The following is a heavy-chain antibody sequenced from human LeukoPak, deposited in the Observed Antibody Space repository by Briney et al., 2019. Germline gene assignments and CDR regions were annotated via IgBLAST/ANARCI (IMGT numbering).Heavy chain of an antibody. D-gene: IGHD6-19*01. CDR1: GFTFRSYG. CDR3: ARVRSGWQFFDY. Sequence: GGSLRLSCVASGFTFRSYGMSWVRQAPGKGLEWVSYISSSGGTIYYADSVEGRFTISRDNAKNSLYLQMNSLRAEDTAVYYCARVRSGWQFFDYWGQGTLVTVSS. CDR2: ISSSGGTI. J-gene: IGHJ4*02. V-gene: IGHV3-48*04.